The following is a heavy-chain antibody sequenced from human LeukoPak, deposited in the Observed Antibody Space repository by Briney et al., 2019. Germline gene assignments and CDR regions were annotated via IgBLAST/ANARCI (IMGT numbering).Heavy chain of an antibody. CDR1: GGSISSSSYF. J-gene: IGHJ4*02. D-gene: IGHD1-26*01. Sequence: ASETLSLTCTVSGGSISSSSYFWGWIRQPPGKGLEWNGSIYYSGSTYYNPSLKSQVTISVDTSKNQFSMKLSSVTAADTAVYYWARPLSGSYVYWGQGTLVTVSS. CDR3: ARPLSGSYVY. CDR2: IYYSGST. V-gene: IGHV4-39*01.